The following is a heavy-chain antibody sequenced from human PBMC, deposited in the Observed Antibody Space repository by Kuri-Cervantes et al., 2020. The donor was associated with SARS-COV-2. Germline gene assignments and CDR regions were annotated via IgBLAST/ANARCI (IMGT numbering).Heavy chain of an antibody. CDR2: IYYSGST. CDR1: GGSISSSSYY. V-gene: IGHV4-39*07. D-gene: IGHD3-3*01. CDR3: ARGMRVWSGYYMDGKYNWFDP. Sequence: SETLSLTCIVSGGSISSSSYYWGWIRQPPGKGLEWIGSIYYSGSTYYNPSLKSRVTISVDTSKNQFSLKLSSVTAADTAVYYCARGMRVWSGYYMDGKYNWFDPWGQGTLVTVSS. J-gene: IGHJ5*02.